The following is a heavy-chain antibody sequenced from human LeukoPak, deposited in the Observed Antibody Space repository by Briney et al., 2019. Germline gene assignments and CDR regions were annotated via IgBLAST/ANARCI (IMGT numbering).Heavy chain of an antibody. CDR2: ISAYNGNT. J-gene: IGHJ4*02. Sequence: ASVKVSCKASGYTFTSYYMHWVRQAPGQGLEWMGWISAYNGNTNYAQKLQGRVTMTTDTSTSTAYMELRSLRSDDTAVYYCARDGGYSSGWYFYYFDYWGQGTLVTVSS. D-gene: IGHD6-19*01. CDR3: ARDGGYSSGWYFYYFDY. V-gene: IGHV1-18*04. CDR1: GYTFTSYY.